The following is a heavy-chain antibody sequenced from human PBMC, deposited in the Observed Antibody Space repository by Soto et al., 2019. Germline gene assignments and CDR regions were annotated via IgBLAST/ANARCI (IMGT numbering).Heavy chain of an antibody. CDR1: GFSLSNAGLG. V-gene: IGHV2-26*04. CDR3: ASTYTTSWYWFDP. CDR2: IFSNDEK. D-gene: IGHD6-13*01. Sequence: QVTVKESGPVLVKPTETLTLTCTVSGFSLSNAGLGVSWIRQPPGKALEWLAHIFSNDEKSYSTSLKSRLTISKDTSKSQVVPTMTHMAPVDTATYYCASTYTTSWYWFDPWGQGTLVTVSS. J-gene: IGHJ5*02.